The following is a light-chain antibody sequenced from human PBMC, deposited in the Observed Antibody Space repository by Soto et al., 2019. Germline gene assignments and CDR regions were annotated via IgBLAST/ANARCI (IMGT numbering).Light chain of an antibody. CDR2: EVS. CDR1: SSHVGGYNY. Sequence: QSALTQPASVSGSPGQSITISCTGTSSHVGGYNYVSWYQQHPGKAPKVMIYEVSNRPSGVSNRFSGSRSGNTASLTISGLQAEDEAGYYCSSYTSSDTYVFGTGTKVTVL. J-gene: IGLJ1*01. V-gene: IGLV2-14*01. CDR3: SSYTSSDTYV.